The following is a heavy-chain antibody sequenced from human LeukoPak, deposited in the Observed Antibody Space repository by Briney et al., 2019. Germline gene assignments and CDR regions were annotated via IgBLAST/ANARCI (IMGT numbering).Heavy chain of an antibody. D-gene: IGHD6-19*01. J-gene: IGHJ6*03. V-gene: IGHV3-23*01. CDR2: INGSGGST. CDR1: GFTFSSYA. Sequence: GGSLRLSCAASGFTFSSYAMSWVRQAPGKGLEWVSDINGSGGSTYYADSVKGRFTISRDSSKNTLYLQMNSLRAEDTAVYYCAKDGYSSGWYEFYYYYYMDVWGKGTTVTVSS. CDR3: AKDGYSSGWYEFYYYYYMDV.